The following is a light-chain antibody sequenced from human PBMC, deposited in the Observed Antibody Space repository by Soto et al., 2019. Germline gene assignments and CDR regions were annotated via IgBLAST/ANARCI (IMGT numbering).Light chain of an antibody. J-gene: IGLJ1*01. Sequence: QSAVTQPASVSGSPGQSITISCTGTVGLVSWYQQHPGEVPKLIIYDDTKRPSGVSSRFSGSKSGNTASLTISGLQTEDEADYYCCLYVGGRTYVFGTGTKVTVL. CDR2: DDT. V-gene: IGLV2-23*01. CDR1: VGL. CDR3: CLYVGGRTYV.